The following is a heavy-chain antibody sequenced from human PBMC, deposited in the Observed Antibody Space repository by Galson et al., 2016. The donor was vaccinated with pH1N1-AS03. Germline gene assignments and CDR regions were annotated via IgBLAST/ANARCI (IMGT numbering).Heavy chain of an antibody. V-gene: IGHV1-18*04. D-gene: IGHD2-15*01. CDR3: ARDRGFRPDTFDI. Sequence: QSGAEVKKPGESLKISCKASGYTFSTYGVSWVRQAPGQGLEWMGWISGYDDDTNYAQNVAGRVTMTTDKSTSTVYMELRSLRSDDTAVYYCARDRGFRPDTFDIWGQGTWVTVPS. CDR1: GYTFSTYG. CDR2: ISGYDDDT. J-gene: IGHJ3*02.